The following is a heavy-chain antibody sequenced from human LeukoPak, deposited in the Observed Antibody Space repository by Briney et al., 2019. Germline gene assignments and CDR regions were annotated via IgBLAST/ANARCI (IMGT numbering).Heavy chain of an antibody. CDR2: ISSSGSTI. CDR1: EFTFSSYW. Sequence: GGSLRLSCAASEFTFSSYWMSWVRQAPGKGLEWVSYISSSGSTIYYADSVKGRFTISRDNAKNSLYLQMNSLRAEDTAVYYCAREPYGGNSEYFDYWGQGTLVTVSS. V-gene: IGHV3-48*04. CDR3: AREPYGGNSEYFDY. D-gene: IGHD4-23*01. J-gene: IGHJ4*02.